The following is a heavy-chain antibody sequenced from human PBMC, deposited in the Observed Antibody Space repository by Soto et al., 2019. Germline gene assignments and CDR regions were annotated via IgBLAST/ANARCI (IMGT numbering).Heavy chain of an antibody. CDR3: ARGGGGLRLGELPFFDY. J-gene: IGHJ4*02. V-gene: IGHV1-3*05. CDR2: INSANGNT. D-gene: IGHD3-16*01. CDR1: GYTFTNYA. Sequence: QVHLVQSGAEEKRPGASVKVSCKASGYTFTNYAIHWVRQAPGQRLEWMGWINSANGNTQYSQKFQGRLTITRDTSASTGTMDLSSLRSEDTAVYSCARGGGGLRLGELPFFDYWGQGTLVTVSS.